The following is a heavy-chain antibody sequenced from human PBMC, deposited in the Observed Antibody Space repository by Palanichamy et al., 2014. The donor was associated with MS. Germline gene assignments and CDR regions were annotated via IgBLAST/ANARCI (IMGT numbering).Heavy chain of an antibody. CDR2: IIPIFGTA. CDR1: GGTFSSYA. D-gene: IGHD6-6*01. Sequence: QVQLVQSGAEVKKPGSSVKVSCKASGGTFSSYAISWVRQAPGQGLEWMGGIIPIFGTANYAQKFQGRVTITADKSTSTAYMELSSLRSEDTAVYYCARIVAARTPSDYYYGMDVWGQGTTVTVSS. V-gene: IGHV1-69*06. J-gene: IGHJ6*02. CDR3: ARIVAARTPSDYYYGMDV.